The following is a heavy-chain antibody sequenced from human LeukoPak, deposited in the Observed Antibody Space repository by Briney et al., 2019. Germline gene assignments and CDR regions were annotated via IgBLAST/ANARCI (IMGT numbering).Heavy chain of an antibody. CDR2: MNPNSGST. J-gene: IGHJ4*02. CDR3: ARGPLTSGARYFDY. Sequence: ASVTVSCKASGYTFISYDINWVRQATGQGLEWMAWMNPNSGSTGYTQKFQGRVTFTRNASISTAYMELSSLRSDDTAVYYCARGPLTSGARYFDYWGQGTLVTVSS. D-gene: IGHD6-19*01. V-gene: IGHV1-8*03. CDR1: GYTFISYD.